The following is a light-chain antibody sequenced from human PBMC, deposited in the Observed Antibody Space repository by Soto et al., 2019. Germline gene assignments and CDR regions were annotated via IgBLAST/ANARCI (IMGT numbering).Light chain of an antibody. Sequence: QSALTQPASVSGSPGQSITNSCTGTSSDVGGYNYVSWYQQHPGKAPKLMIYDVSNRPSGVSNRFSGSKSGNTASLTISGLQAEDEADYYCSSYTSSSTLVYVFGTGTKVTV. V-gene: IGLV2-14*01. CDR3: SSYTSSSTLVYV. J-gene: IGLJ1*01. CDR1: SSDVGGYNY. CDR2: DVS.